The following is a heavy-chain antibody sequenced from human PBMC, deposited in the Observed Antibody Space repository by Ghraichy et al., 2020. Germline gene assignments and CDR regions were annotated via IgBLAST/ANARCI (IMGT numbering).Heavy chain of an antibody. CDR1: GGSISSYY. Sequence: SETLSLTCTVSGGSISSYYWSWIRQPPGKGLEWIGSIYYSGSTNYNPSLKSRVTISVDTSKNQFSLKLSSVTAADTAVYYCATGGYSYGFGEYYFDFWGQGTLVTVS. J-gene: IGHJ4*02. D-gene: IGHD5-18*01. V-gene: IGHV4-59*12. CDR2: IYYSGST. CDR3: ATGGYSYGFGEYYFDF.